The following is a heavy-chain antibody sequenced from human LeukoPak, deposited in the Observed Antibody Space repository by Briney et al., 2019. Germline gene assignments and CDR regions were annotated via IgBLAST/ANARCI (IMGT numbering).Heavy chain of an antibody. CDR1: GFTFSSYG. CDR2: ISYDGSNK. Sequence: GGSLRLSCAASGFTFSSYGMHWVRQAPGKGLEWVAVISYDGSNKYYADSVKGRFTISRDNSKNTLYLQMNSLRAEDTAVYYCAKGRKYGGNSHYFDYWGRGTLVTVSS. CDR3: AKGRKYGGNSHYFDY. J-gene: IGHJ4*02. V-gene: IGHV3-30*18. D-gene: IGHD4-23*01.